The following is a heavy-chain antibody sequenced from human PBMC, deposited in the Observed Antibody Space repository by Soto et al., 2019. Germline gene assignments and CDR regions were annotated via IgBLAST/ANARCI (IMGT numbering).Heavy chain of an antibody. Sequence: SETLSLTCTVSGGSISNYYWSWVRQPPGKGLEWIGYLSYTENTNYNPSLKSRVTISVDTSKNQFSLKLSSVTAADTAVYYCGFGRFPSPVFDIWGQGTMVTVSS. CDR1: GGSISNYY. J-gene: IGHJ3*02. CDR3: GFGRFPSPVFDI. CDR2: LSYTENT. V-gene: IGHV4-59*12. D-gene: IGHD3-10*01.